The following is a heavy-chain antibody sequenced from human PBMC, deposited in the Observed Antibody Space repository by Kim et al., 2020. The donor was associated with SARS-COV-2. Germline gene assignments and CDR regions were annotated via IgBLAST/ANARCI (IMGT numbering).Heavy chain of an antibody. J-gene: IGHJ4*02. CDR1: GGIFSNYA. CDR3: ARDGLGDGYKNFYD. V-gene: IGHV1-69*13. CDR2: IIPMFGTP. Sequence: SVKVSCKSSGGIFSNYAISWVRQAPGQGLEWMGGIIPMFGTPDYAQKYQDRLTIIADYSSTTVYMELRSLKSDDTAVYFCARDGLGDGYKNFYDWGQGTLVSVS. D-gene: IGHD2-21*01.